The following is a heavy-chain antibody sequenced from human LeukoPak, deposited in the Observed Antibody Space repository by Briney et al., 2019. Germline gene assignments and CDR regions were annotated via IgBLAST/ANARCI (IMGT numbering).Heavy chain of an antibody. CDR1: GGSISSSSYH. J-gene: IGHJ6*03. CDR2: IYTSGST. Sequence: SETLSLTCTFCGGSISSSSYHWGWIRQPAGKGLEWIGRIYTSGSTDYNPSLKSRVTMSVDTSKNQFSLKLSSVTAADTAVYYCAEGPLYYYMDVWGKGTTVTVSS. CDR3: AEGPLYYYMDV. V-gene: IGHV4-61*02.